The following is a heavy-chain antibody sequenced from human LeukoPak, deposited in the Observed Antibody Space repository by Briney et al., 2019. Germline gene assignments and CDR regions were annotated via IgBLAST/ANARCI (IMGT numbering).Heavy chain of an antibody. V-gene: IGHV3-21*01. Sequence: GGSLRLSCAASGFTFSSYSMNWVRQAPGKGLEWVSSISSSSSYIYYADSVKGRFTISRDNAKNSLYLQMNSVRAEDTAVYYCAHGSGIDFDPWGQGTLVTVSS. J-gene: IGHJ5*02. CDR2: ISSSSSYI. D-gene: IGHD3-10*01. CDR1: GFTFSSYS. CDR3: AHGSGIDFDP.